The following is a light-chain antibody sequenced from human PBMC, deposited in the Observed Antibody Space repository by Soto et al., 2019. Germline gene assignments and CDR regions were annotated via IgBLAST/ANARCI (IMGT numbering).Light chain of an antibody. Sequence: QAVVTQPPSVSGAPGQRVTISCTGSGSNIGAGYDIHWYQQVPGTAPKPLIYANTNRASGVPDRLSGSKSGTSASLAITGLQAEDEADYYCQSYDTSLSGWVFGGGTKLTVL. CDR2: ANT. CDR3: QSYDTSLSGWV. V-gene: IGLV1-40*01. CDR1: GSNIGAGYD. J-gene: IGLJ3*02.